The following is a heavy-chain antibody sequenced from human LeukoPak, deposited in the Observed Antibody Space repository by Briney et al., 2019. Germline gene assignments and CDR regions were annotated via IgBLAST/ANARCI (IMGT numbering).Heavy chain of an antibody. CDR1: GFTFDDYA. CDR2: IWSDGSNK. Sequence: GGSLRLSCAASGFTFDDYAMHWVRQAPGKGLEWVTVIWSDGSNKYYADSVRGRFAVSRDNSKSTLYLQMDSLRAEDTAVYYCARRQSGTNSLDYWGQGTLVSVSS. D-gene: IGHD1-26*01. CDR3: ARRQSGTNSLDY. J-gene: IGHJ4*02. V-gene: IGHV3-33*08.